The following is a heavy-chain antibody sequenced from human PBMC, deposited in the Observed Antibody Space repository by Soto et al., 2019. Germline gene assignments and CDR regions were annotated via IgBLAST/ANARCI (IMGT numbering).Heavy chain of an antibody. CDR1: GFSLSTSGMC. D-gene: IGHD6-13*01. V-gene: IGHV2-70*11. J-gene: IGHJ4*02. Sequence: SGPTLVNPTQTLTLTCTFSGFSLSTSGMCVSWIRQPPGKALEWLARIDWDDDKYYSTSLKTRLTISKDTSKNQVVLTMTNMEPVDTATYFCARPFPGTTAAGTGAFDYWGQGTLVTVSS. CDR3: ARPFPGTTAAGTGAFDY. CDR2: IDWDDDK.